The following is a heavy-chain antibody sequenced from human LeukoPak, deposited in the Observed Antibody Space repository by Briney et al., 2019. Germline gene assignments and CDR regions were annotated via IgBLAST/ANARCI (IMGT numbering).Heavy chain of an antibody. J-gene: IGHJ5*02. CDR3: ARGESSGSNWFDP. CDR2: IYYSGST. CDR1: GDSLSNYY. Sequence: SETLSLTCTVSGDSLSNYYWNWIRQPPGRGLDWIGYIYYSGSTNYNPSLRSRVTISVDTSKNQFSLKLSSVTAADTAVYYCARGESSGSNWFDPWGQGTLVTVSS. D-gene: IGHD3-22*01. V-gene: IGHV4-59*01.